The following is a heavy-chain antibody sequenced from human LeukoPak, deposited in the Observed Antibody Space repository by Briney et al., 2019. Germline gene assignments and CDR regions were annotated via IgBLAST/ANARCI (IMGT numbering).Heavy chain of an antibody. Sequence: GAPLEISWQGSGSNFTNYWIGWVRQRPGKGLEWIGLIYPGDSATRYCPSFQGQVTISLNKSISPAHLQWSSLKASDTAMYYCASRTTGTKWFDYWGQVTLVTVSS. CDR2: IYPGDSAT. CDR1: GSNFTNYW. CDR3: ASRTTGTKWFDY. V-gene: IGHV5-51*01. D-gene: IGHD1-1*01. J-gene: IGHJ4*02.